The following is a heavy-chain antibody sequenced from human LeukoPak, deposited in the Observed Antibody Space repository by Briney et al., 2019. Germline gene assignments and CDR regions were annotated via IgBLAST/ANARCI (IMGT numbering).Heavy chain of an antibody. J-gene: IGHJ4*02. D-gene: IGHD4-23*01. V-gene: IGHV3-11*06. Sequence: GGSLRLSCAASGFTFSDYYMSWIRQAPGKGLEWVSYISSSSSYTNYADSVKGRFTISRDNAKNTLYLQMSSLRAEDTAVYYCARDTVASSFDYWGQGTLVTVSS. CDR3: ARDTVASSFDY. CDR1: GFTFSDYY. CDR2: ISSSSSYT.